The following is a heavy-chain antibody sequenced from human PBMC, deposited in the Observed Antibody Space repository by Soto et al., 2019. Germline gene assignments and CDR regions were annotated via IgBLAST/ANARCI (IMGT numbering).Heavy chain of an antibody. D-gene: IGHD3-3*01. V-gene: IGHV1-2*02. CDR3: ARDLRATPTFGVVSDYYYGMDV. CDR2: ISPNSGGT. CDR1: GYSFTGYY. J-gene: IGHJ6*02. Sequence: ASVKVSCKASGYSFTGYYMHWVRQAPGQGPEWMGWISPNSGGTKYAQKFQGRVTMTRDKSISTVYMELSRLRSDDTAMYFCARDLRATPTFGVVSDYYYGMDVWGQGTTVTVSS.